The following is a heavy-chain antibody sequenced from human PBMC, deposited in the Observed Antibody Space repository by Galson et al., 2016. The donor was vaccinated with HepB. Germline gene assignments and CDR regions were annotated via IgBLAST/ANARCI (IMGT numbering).Heavy chain of an antibody. CDR3: GKVEDGYNRHYYYGMDV. V-gene: IGHV1-69*13. CDR2: IIPIFGTA. J-gene: IGHJ6*02. D-gene: IGHD5-24*01. Sequence: SVKVSCKASGGTSNSYALSWVRQAPGQGLEWMGEIIPIFGTANYAQRFQGRVTITADESTSTAYMELSRLRSEDTAVYYCGKVEDGYNRHYYYGMDVWGQGTTVTVSS. CDR1: GGTSNSYA.